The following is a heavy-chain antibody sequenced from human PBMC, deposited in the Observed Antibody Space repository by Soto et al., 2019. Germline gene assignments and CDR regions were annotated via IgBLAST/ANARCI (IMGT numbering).Heavy chain of an antibody. J-gene: IGHJ6*03. CDR1: GFTFDDYA. CDR3: AKGPDYYGSGSGAPHYYYYYYMDV. Sequence: GGSLRLSCAASGFTFDDYAMHWVRQAPGKGLEWVSGISWNSGSIGYADSVKGRFTISRDNAKNSLYLQMNSLRAEDTALYYCAKGPDYYGSGSGAPHYYYYYYMDVWGKGTTVTVSS. V-gene: IGHV3-9*01. CDR2: ISWNSGSI. D-gene: IGHD3-10*01.